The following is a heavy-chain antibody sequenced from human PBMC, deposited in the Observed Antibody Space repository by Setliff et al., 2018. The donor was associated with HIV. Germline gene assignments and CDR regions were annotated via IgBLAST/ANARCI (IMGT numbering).Heavy chain of an antibody. Sequence: SETLSLTCTVSGGSISSGSYYWSWIRQPAGKGLEWIGHIYTSGSANYNPSLKSRVTIPVDTSKNQFSLKLSSVTAAGTAVYYCARDYAGYFDYWGQGTLVTVSS. CDR3: ARDYAGYFDY. CDR2: IYTSGSA. D-gene: IGHD4-17*01. CDR1: GGSISSGSYY. J-gene: IGHJ4*02. V-gene: IGHV4-61*09.